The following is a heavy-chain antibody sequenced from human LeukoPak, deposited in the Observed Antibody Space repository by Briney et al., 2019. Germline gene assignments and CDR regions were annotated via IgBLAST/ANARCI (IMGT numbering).Heavy chain of an antibody. CDR2: INPSGGST. CDR3: ARALYSSGWCWYSDL. D-gene: IGHD6-19*01. CDR1: GYTLTSYY. V-gene: IGHV1-46*01. J-gene: IGHJ2*01. Sequence: ASVKVSCKASGYTLTSYYMHWARRAPGQGLEWMGIINPSGGSTSYAQKFQGRVTMTRDTSTSTVYMELSSLRSEDTAVYYCARALYSSGWCWYSDLWGRGTLVTVSS.